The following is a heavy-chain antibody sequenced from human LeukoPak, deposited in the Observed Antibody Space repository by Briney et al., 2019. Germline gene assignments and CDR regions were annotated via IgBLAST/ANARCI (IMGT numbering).Heavy chain of an antibody. D-gene: IGHD4-4*01. CDR3: ARRNRYSNYARANWGYFDY. Sequence: LSETLSLTCAVYGGSFSGYYWSWIRQPPGKGLEWIGEINHSGSTNYNPSLKSRVTISVDTSKNQFSLKLSSVTAADTAVYYCARRNRYSNYARANWGYFDYWGQGTLVTVSS. CDR2: INHSGST. V-gene: IGHV4-34*01. J-gene: IGHJ4*02. CDR1: GGSFSGYY.